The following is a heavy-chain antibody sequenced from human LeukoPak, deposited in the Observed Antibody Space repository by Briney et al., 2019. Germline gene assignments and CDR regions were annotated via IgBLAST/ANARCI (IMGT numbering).Heavy chain of an antibody. CDR2: ITGSNSI. V-gene: IGHV3-23*01. D-gene: IGHD1-26*01. J-gene: IGHJ6*02. Sequence: GGTLSLSCAASGGSLRDYAVSWVRQAPGTGLGWASAITGSNSIYDANSVKARFFISRDNTQNTVYLQMNSLRAEDTAVYYCAKFSAWDLPDYYYALDVWGQGTTVTVTS. CDR3: AKFSAWDLPDYYYALDV. CDR1: GGSLRDYA.